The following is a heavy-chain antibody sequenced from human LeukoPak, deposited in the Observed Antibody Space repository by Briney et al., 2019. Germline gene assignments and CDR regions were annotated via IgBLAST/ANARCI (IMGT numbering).Heavy chain of an antibody. CDR3: AKQIAMPNDY. D-gene: IGHD2-2*01. CDR1: GFTFSDYY. CDR2: ISFSGSTI. V-gene: IGHV3-11*01. J-gene: IGHJ4*02. Sequence: GGSLRLSCAASGFTFSDYYLSWIRQAPGKGLEWVSYISFSGSTIFYADSVKGRFTISRDNAKNSLYLQMNSLRAEDTAVYYCAKQIAMPNDYWGQGTLVTVSS.